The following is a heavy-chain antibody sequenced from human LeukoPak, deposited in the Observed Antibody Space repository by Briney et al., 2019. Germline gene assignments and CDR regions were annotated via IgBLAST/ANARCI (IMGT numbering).Heavy chain of an antibody. D-gene: IGHD3-9*01. CDR3: ARGGPGLRYFDWLLGRDWFDP. Sequence: ASVKVSCKASGYTFTSYDINWVRQATGQGLEWMGWMNPNSGNTGYAQKFQGRVTMTRNTSISTAYMELSNLRSEDTAVYYCARGGPGLRYFDWLLGRDWFDPWGQGTLVTVSS. V-gene: IGHV1-8*01. CDR2: MNPNSGNT. CDR1: GYTFTSYD. J-gene: IGHJ5*02.